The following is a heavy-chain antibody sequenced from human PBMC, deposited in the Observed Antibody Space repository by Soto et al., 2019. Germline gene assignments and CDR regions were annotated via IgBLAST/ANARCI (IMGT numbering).Heavy chain of an antibody. CDR1: GFPFSSFG. V-gene: IGHV3-30*03. CDR2: ISNDGSNQ. Sequence: GGSLRLSCFVSGFPFSSFGMRWVRQAPGEGLEWVSSISNDGSNQHYADSVKGRFTISRDNSKNTVYLQLNSLRGEDTAVYYCSRSRPTGRRDYYYYGMDVWGQGTPVTVSS. D-gene: IGHD1-1*01. J-gene: IGHJ6*02. CDR3: SRSRPTGRRDYYYYGMDV.